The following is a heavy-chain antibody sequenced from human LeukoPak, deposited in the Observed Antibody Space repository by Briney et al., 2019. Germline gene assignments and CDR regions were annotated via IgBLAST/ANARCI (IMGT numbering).Heavy chain of an antibody. D-gene: IGHD1-26*01. CDR1: GYTFTGYD. V-gene: IGHV1-8*01. J-gene: IGHJ4*02. CDR2: VNPKSGNS. CDR3: ARRGALGGDSGSYFGY. Sequence: GASVKVSCRASGYTFTGYDINWVRQATGQGLEWMGWVNPKSGNSGYAQKFQGRVTMTRDTSISTAYMELSSLRSEDTAVYYCARRGALGGDSGSYFGYWGQGSLVTVSS.